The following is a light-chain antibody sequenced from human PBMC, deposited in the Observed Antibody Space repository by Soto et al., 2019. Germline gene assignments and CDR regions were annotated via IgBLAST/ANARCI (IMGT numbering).Light chain of an antibody. CDR1: ESVSTN. CDR2: GAS. CDR3: QQYGSSGT. V-gene: IGKV3-15*01. Sequence: EIVMTQSPATLSVSPGERVTLSCRASESVSTNLAWYQQKAGQAPRLLIYGASTRATGIPARFSGSGSGTDFTLTISRLEPEDFAVYYCQQYGSSGTFGQGTKVDI. J-gene: IGKJ1*01.